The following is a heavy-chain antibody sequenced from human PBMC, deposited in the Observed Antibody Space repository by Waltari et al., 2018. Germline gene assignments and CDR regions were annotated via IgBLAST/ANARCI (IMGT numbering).Heavy chain of an antibody. CDR2: IYYSGST. V-gene: IGHV4-59*01. Sequence: QVQLQESGPGLVKPSETLSLTCTVSGGSISSYYWSWIRQPPGKGLEWIGYIYYSGSTNFNPSLKSRVTISVDTSKNQFSLKLSSVTAADTAVYYCTITGTTSPLDYWGQGTLVTVSS. CDR1: GGSISSYY. J-gene: IGHJ4*02. CDR3: TITGTTSPLDY. D-gene: IGHD1-7*01.